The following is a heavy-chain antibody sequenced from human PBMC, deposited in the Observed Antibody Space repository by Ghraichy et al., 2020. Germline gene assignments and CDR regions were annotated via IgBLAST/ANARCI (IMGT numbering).Heavy chain of an antibody. V-gene: IGHV3-48*03. J-gene: IGHJ4*02. CDR1: GFTFSSYE. CDR2: ISSSGSTI. Sequence: GESLNISCAASGFTFSSYEMNWVRQAPGKGLEWVSYISSSGSTIYYADSVKGRFTISRDNAKNSLYLQMNSLRAEDTAVYYCARDSHYYDSSGYAYYFDYWGQGTLVTVSS. D-gene: IGHD3-22*01. CDR3: ARDSHYYDSSGYAYYFDY.